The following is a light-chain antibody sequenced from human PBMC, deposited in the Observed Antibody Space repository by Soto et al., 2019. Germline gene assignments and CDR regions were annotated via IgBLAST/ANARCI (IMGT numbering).Light chain of an antibody. CDR2: DVS. CDR3: SSYTSRSTRV. V-gene: IGLV2-14*01. Sequence: QCVLTKPASVSGSPGQSITISCTGTSSDVGGYNYVSWYQQHPGKAPKLMIYDVSNRPSGVSNRFSGSKSGNTASLTISGLQAEDEADYYCSSYTSRSTRVFGTGTKVTVL. CDR1: SSDVGGYNY. J-gene: IGLJ1*01.